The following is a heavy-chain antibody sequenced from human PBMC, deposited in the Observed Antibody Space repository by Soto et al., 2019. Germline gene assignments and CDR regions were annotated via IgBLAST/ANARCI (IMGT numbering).Heavy chain of an antibody. V-gene: IGHV3-48*02. CDR3: ARDSRFSSGEDYFYYYGMDV. CDR1: GFSLSSYS. J-gene: IGHJ6*02. Sequence: EVQLVESGGGQVQPGRSLRLSCEVSGFSLSSYSMNWVRQAPGKGLEWVSFVSSSGVTIYYADSVKGRFTISRDTANNSLYLQMDSLRDEDTAVYYCARDSRFSSGEDYFYYYGMDVWGQGTTVTVSS. CDR2: VSSSGVTI. D-gene: IGHD3-22*01.